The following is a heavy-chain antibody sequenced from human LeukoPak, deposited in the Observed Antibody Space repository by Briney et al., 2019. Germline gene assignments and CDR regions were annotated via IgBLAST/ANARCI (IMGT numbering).Heavy chain of an antibody. Sequence: GGSLRLSCAASGFTFSSYAMHWVRQAPGKGLEWVAVISYDGSNEYYAGSVKGRFTISRDNSKNTLYLQMNSLRAEDTAVYYCARDRSQLLSFDYWGQGTLVTVSS. V-gene: IGHV3-30-3*01. CDR3: ARDRSQLLSFDY. CDR1: GFTFSSYA. CDR2: ISYDGSNE. J-gene: IGHJ4*02. D-gene: IGHD2-2*01.